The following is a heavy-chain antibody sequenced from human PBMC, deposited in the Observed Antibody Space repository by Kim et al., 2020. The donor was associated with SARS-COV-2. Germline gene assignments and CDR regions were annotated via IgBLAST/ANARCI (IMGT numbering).Heavy chain of an antibody. Sequence: ASVKVSCKASGYTFTSYGISWVRQAPGQGLEWMGWISAYNGNTNYAQKLQGRVTMTTDTSTSTAYMELRSLRSDDTAVYYCARVEIDAALGHWYFDPWGRGTLVTVSS. CDR1: GYTFTSYG. D-gene: IGHD2-21*01. J-gene: IGHJ2*01. V-gene: IGHV1-18*01. CDR2: ISAYNGNT. CDR3: ARVEIDAALGHWYFDP.